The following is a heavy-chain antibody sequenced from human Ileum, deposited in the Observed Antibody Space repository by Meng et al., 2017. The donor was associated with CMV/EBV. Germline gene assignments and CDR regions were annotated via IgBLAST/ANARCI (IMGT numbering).Heavy chain of an antibody. V-gene: IGHV3-64*02. CDR3: ARAHDGYYYYYGMDV. D-gene: IGHD1-1*01. CDR2: ISSNGGST. J-gene: IGHJ6*02. Sequence: GGSLRLSCAASGFTFSSYAMHWVRQAPGKGLEYVSAISSNGGSTYYADSVKGRFTISRDNSKNTLYLQMGSLRAEDMAVYYCARAHDGYYYYYGMDVWGQGTTVTVSS. CDR1: GFTFSSYA.